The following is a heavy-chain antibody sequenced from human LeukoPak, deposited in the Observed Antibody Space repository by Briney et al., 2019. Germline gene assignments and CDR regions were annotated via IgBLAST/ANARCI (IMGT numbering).Heavy chain of an antibody. V-gene: IGHV4-59*01. Sequence: SETPSLTCTVSGGSISDYYWIWIRQPPGKGLEWIGYIYYSGSTNYNPSLKSRVTMSVGTSKNQFSQKLSSVTAADTAVYYCARVGTTTVTIYPDYWGQGTLVTVSS. CDR1: GGSISDYY. J-gene: IGHJ4*02. D-gene: IGHD4-17*01. CDR3: ARVGTTTVTIYPDY. CDR2: IYYSGST.